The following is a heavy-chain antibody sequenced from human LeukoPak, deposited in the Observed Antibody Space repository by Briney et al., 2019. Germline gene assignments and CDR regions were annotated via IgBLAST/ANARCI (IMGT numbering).Heavy chain of an antibody. CDR1: GFTFSAYW. V-gene: IGHV3-74*01. J-gene: IGHJ4*02. Sequence: GGSLRLSCEASGFTFSAYWMHWVRRAPGKGLMWVSRMNSDGSYTNYADSVKGRFTISRYNPGNTLYLQMNILRVEDTGVYYCARVIGGSSAYYHFDFWGQGVLVTVSS. D-gene: IGHD4/OR15-4a*01. CDR2: MNSDGSYT. CDR3: ARVIGGSSAYYHFDF.